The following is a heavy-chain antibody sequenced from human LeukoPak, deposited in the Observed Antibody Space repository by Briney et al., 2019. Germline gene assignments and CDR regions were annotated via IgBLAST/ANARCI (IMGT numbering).Heavy chain of an antibody. CDR2: IYPGDSDT. Sequence: PGESLKISCKVSVFPFTTYWIAWVRQMPGKGLEWMGIIYPGDSDTRYNPSIQGQVTISVDKSVNTAYLQWSSLKASDTAFYYCARRPYSYEDQDYSFDYWGQGSLVTVSS. D-gene: IGHD3-16*01. J-gene: IGHJ4*02. V-gene: IGHV5-51*01. CDR3: ARRPYSYEDQDYSFDY. CDR1: VFPFTTYW.